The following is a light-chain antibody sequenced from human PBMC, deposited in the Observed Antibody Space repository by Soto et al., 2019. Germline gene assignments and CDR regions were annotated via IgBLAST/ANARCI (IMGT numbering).Light chain of an antibody. CDR3: AAWDGSLSAVV. CDR1: MRDVGAYNL. CDR2: DNN. V-gene: IGLV1-51*01. J-gene: IGLJ2*01. Sequence: QSALTQPASVSGSPGQSITISCAGTMRDVGAYNLVSWYQQHPGRAPQLIIYDNNKRPSGIPDRFSGSKSGTSATLGITGLQTGDESDYYCAAWDGSLSAVVFGGGTKLTVL.